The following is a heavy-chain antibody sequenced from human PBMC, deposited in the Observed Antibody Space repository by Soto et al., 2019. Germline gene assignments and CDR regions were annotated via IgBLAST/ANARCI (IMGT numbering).Heavy chain of an antibody. CDR3: ARGDISGYYFVDL. V-gene: IGHV1-3*04. Sequence: QVQLVQSGAEVKKPGASVKVSCKASGYTFSTYAMHWVRQAPGQRLEWMGRINTGSGYTKYSQNFQDRVTITRETSATTTYMELISLRSEDTAVYYCARGDISGYYFVDLWGQGALVSVSS. D-gene: IGHD3-22*01. CDR1: GYTFSTYA. CDR2: INTGSGYT. J-gene: IGHJ4*02.